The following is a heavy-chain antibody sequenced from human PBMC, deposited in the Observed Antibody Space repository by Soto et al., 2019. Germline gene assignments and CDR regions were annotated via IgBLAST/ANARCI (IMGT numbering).Heavy chain of an antibody. CDR3: ARGHSSSWYVCDY. CDR1: GYTFTSYD. J-gene: IGHJ4*02. V-gene: IGHV1-8*01. CDR2: LNPNSGNT. Sequence: QVQLVQSGAEVKKPGASVKVSCKASGYTFTSYDINWVRQATGQGLEWMGWLNPNSGNTNYAQKFQGRVTITRNTSISTAYMELSSLRAEDTPVYYCARGHSSSWYVCDYWGQGTLVTVSS. D-gene: IGHD6-13*01.